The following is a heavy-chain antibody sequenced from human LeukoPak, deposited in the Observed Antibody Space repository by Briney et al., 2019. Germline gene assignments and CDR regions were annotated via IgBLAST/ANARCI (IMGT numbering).Heavy chain of an antibody. CDR1: GYTFTSYD. V-gene: IGHV1-8*01. J-gene: IGHJ5*02. D-gene: IGHD6-19*01. CDR2: MNPNSGNT. CDR3: ARGGGAVALNNWFDP. Sequence: ASVKVSCKASGYTFTSYDINWVRQATGQGLEWMGWMNPNSGNTGYAQKFQGRVTMTRNTSISTAYMELSSLRSEEQAVYYCARGGGAVALNNWFDPWGQGTLVTVSS.